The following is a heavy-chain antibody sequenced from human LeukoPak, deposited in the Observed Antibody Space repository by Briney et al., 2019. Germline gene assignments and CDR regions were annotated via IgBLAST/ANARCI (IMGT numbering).Heavy chain of an antibody. CDR2: IKQDGSEK. J-gene: IGHJ4*02. V-gene: IGHV3-7*01. CDR1: GFTFSSYS. CDR3: ARDKIVGATHFDY. Sequence: TGGSLRLSCAASGFTFSSYSMNWVRQAPGKGLEWVANIKQDGSEKYYVDSVKGRFTISRDNAKNSLYLQMNSLRAEDTAVYYCARDKIVGATHFDYWGQGTLVTVSS. D-gene: IGHD1-26*01.